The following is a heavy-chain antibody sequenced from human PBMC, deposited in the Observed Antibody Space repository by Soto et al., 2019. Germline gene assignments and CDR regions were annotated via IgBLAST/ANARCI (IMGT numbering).Heavy chain of an antibody. CDR3: TTGWLWGASCWYSNTI. CDR2: IKSKTDGGTT. Sequence: EVQLVESGGGLVKPGGSLRLSCAASGFTFSNAWMSWVRQAPGKGLEWVGRIKSKTDGGTTDYAAPVKGRFTISRDDSKDTLYLQMNSLKTEDTAVYYCTTGWLWGASCWYSNTIWGQGTMVTVSS. J-gene: IGHJ3*02. V-gene: IGHV3-15*01. D-gene: IGHD6-19*01. CDR1: GFTFSNAW.